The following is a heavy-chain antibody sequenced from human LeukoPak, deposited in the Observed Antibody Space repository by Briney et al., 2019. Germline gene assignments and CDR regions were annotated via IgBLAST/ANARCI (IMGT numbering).Heavy chain of an antibody. CDR1: GFTFSDYY. CDR2: ISSSGSTI. J-gene: IGHJ3*02. V-gene: IGHV3-11*01. D-gene: IGHD5-24*01. Sequence: GGSLRLSCAAAGFTFSDYYMSWIRQAPGKGLEWVSYISSSGSTIYYADSVKGRFTISRDNTKNSLYLQMNSLRAEDTAVYYCARDASDVAFDIWGQGTMVTVSS. CDR3: ARDASDVAFDI.